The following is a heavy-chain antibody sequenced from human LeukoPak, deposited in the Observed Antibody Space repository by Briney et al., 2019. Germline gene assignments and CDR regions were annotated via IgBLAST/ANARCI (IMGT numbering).Heavy chain of an antibody. CDR1: GGSISSYS. D-gene: IGHD1-26*01. J-gene: IGHJ3*02. CDR2: IYTTGST. V-gene: IGHV4-4*07. Sequence: PSETLSLTCTVSGGSISSYSWSWIRQPAGKGLEWIGRIYTTGSTNYNPSLKSRVTMSVDTSKNQFSLKLSSVTAADAAVYYCARPRTSGSSFRAFDIWGQGTLVTVSS. CDR3: ARPRTSGSSFRAFDI.